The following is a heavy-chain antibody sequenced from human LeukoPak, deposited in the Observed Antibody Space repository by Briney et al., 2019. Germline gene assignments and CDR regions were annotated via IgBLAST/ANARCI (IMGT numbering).Heavy chain of an antibody. CDR1: GGTFSSYA. Sequence: GSSVKVSCKASGGTFSSYAISWVRQAPGQGLEWMGRIIPIFGTANYAQKFQGRVTITTDESTSTAYMELSSLRSEDTAVYYCARDPFMVRGVITTAYFDYWGQGTLVTVSS. CDR3: ARDPFMVRGVITTAYFDY. V-gene: IGHV1-69*05. D-gene: IGHD3-10*01. CDR2: IIPIFGTA. J-gene: IGHJ4*02.